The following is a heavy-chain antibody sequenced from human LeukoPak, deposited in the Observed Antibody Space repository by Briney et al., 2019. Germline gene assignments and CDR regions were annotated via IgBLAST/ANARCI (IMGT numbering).Heavy chain of an antibody. CDR1: GGSISSYY. V-gene: IGHV4-59*01. CDR2: IYYSGST. CDR3: ARARGTLTTSRGYYYYYYMDV. Sequence: PSETLSLTCTVPGGSISSYYWSWIRQPPGKGLEWIGYIYYSGSTNYNPSLESRVTISLDTSKNQFSLKLSSVTAADTAVYYCARARGTLTTSRGYYYYYYMDVWGKGTTVTISS. J-gene: IGHJ6*03. D-gene: IGHD4-17*01.